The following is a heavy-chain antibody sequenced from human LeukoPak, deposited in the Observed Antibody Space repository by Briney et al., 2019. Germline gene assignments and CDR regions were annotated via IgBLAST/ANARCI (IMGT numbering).Heavy chain of an antibody. J-gene: IGHJ3*02. V-gene: IGHV4-59*01. CDR2: IYYSGST. D-gene: IGHD3-3*01. CDR1: GGSISSYY. Sequence: RASETLSLTCTVSGGSISSYYWSWIRQPPGKGLEWIGYIYYSGSTNYNPSLESRVTISVDTSKNQFSLKLSSVTAADTAVYYCARVSAYYDFWSGYSSRGAFDIWGQGTMVTVSS. CDR3: ARVSAYYDFWSGYSSRGAFDI.